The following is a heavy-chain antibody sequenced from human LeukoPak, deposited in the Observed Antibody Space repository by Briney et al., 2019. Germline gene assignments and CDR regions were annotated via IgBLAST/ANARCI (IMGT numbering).Heavy chain of an antibody. CDR3: ARVYIYGRSYFDY. V-gene: IGHV4-38-2*02. J-gene: IGHJ4*02. CDR2: IHGGGST. Sequence: SSETLSLTCTVSGYSISSGYYWGWIRQPPGQGLEWIGTIHGGGSTNYNPSLKSRVTISVDTSKNQFSLNLSSVTVADTAIYYCARVYIYGRSYFDYWGQGTLVTVSS. D-gene: IGHD4-17*01. CDR1: GYSISSGYY.